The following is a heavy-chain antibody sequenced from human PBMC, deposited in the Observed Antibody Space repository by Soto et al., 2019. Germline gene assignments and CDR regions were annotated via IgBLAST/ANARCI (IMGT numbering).Heavy chain of an antibody. Sequence: EVQLLESGGGLVQPGGSLRLSCAVSGFSYSTFGVTWVRQAPGKGLEWVCGVSGGSGATHYRDSVRGRFTITADESKTTVYLQIHSRRVDDTAVYYCTRWNGYADLWGQGPLITVSS. CDR2: VSGGSGAT. J-gene: IGHJ4*02. CDR1: GFSYSTFG. D-gene: IGHD1-1*01. V-gene: IGHV3-23*01. CDR3: TRWNGYADL.